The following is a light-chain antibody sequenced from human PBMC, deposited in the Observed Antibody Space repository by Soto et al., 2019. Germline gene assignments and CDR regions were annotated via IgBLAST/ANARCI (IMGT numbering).Light chain of an antibody. CDR2: NVN. Sequence: QSALTQVASVSGSPGQSITISCTGTSSDVGGRDFVSWYQQHPGKAPKLIIYNVNYRPSGVSDRFSGSKSGNTASLSISGLQADDEADYYCSSYTNTATVVFGGGTKLTVL. CDR1: SSDVGGRDF. V-gene: IGLV2-14*03. CDR3: SSYTNTATVV. J-gene: IGLJ3*02.